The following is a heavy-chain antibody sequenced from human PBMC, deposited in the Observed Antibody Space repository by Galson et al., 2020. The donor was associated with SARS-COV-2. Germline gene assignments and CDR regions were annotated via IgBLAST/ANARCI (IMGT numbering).Heavy chain of an antibody. CDR3: ARAPGYSRGWFGYFDY. Sequence: SGPTLVKPTQTLTLTCTFSGFSLSTSGMRVTWIRQPPGKALEWLARIDWDDDKFYSTSLKTRLTISKDTSKNQVVLTMTSMDPVDTATYYCARAPGYSRGWFGYFDYWSQGTLVTVSS. CDR1: GFSLSTSGMR. J-gene: IGHJ4*02. CDR2: IDWDDDK. V-gene: IGHV2-70*04. D-gene: IGHD6-19*01.